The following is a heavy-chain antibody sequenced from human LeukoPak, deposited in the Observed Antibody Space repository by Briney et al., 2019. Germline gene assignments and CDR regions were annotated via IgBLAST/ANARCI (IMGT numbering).Heavy chain of an antibody. D-gene: IGHD6-19*01. Sequence: PSGTLSLTCAVSGGSISSSNWWSWVRQPPGKGLEWIGEIYRSGSTNYNPSLKSRVTISVDKSKNQFSLKLSSVTAADTAVYYCARGRWYSSGWYYFDYWGQGTLVTVSS. CDR1: GGSISSSNW. CDR2: IYRSGST. V-gene: IGHV4-4*02. J-gene: IGHJ4*02. CDR3: ARGRWYSSGWYYFDY.